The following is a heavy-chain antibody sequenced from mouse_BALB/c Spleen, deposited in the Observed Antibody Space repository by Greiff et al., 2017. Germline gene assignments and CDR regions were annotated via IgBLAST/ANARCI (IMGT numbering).Heavy chain of an antibody. Sequence: EVQLQQSGGGLVQPKGSLKLSCAASGFTFNTYAMNWVRQAPGKGLEWVARIRSKSNNYATYYADSVKDRFTISRDDSQSMLYLQMNNLKTEDTAMYYCVRHGAMDYWGQGTSVTVSS. V-gene: IGHV10-1*02. CDR1: GFTFNTYA. CDR3: VRHGAMDY. CDR2: IRSKSNNYAT. J-gene: IGHJ4*01.